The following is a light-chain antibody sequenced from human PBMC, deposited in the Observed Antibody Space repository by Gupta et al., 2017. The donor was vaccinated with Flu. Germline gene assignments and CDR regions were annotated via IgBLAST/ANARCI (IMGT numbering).Light chain of an antibody. Sequence: SSSHIGSDYVHWYQEVPGTAPKLLIYKDNQRPSGVPERFSGSKSGTSAYLAISGLRSEDDADYYCAAWDDRVSGYVFGTGTKVTVL. CDR3: AAWDDRVSGYV. CDR1: SSHIGSDY. V-gene: IGLV1-47*01. J-gene: IGLJ1*01. CDR2: KDN.